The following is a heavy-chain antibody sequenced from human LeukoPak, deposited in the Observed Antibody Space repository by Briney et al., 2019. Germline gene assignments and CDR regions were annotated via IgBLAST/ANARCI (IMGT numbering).Heavy chain of an antibody. J-gene: IGHJ4*02. V-gene: IGHV4-39*01. CDR1: GGSISSSSYY. Sequence: SETLSLTCTVSGGSISSSSYYWGWIRQPPGKGLEWIGSIYSSGSTYYNPSLKSRVTISVNASKNQFSLKLSSVTAADTAVYYCARHSGSYRSRLDYWGQGTLVTVSS. CDR3: ARHSGSYRSRLDY. D-gene: IGHD3-16*02. CDR2: IYSSGST.